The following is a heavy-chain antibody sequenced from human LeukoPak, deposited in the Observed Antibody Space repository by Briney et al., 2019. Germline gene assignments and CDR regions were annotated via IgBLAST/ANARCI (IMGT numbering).Heavy chain of an antibody. V-gene: IGHV3-23*01. CDR2: ISGSGGST. J-gene: IGHJ4*02. CDR1: GFTFSSYA. Sequence: GGSLRLSCAASGFTFSSYAMRWVRQAPGKGLEWVSAISGSGGSTYYADSVKGRFTISRDNSKNTLYLQMNSLRAEDTAVYYCAKVLGYSYGFGYWGQGTLVTVSS. D-gene: IGHD5-18*01. CDR3: AKVLGYSYGFGY.